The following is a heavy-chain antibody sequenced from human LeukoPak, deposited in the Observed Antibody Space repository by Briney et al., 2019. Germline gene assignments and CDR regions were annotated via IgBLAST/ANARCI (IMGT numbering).Heavy chain of an antibody. D-gene: IGHD6-6*01. CDR3: ARGIAARLDY. J-gene: IGHJ4*02. CDR2: INSDASST. CDR1: GFTFSSYW. V-gene: IGHV3-74*01. Sequence: GGSLRLSWAASGFTFSSYWMHWVRQAPGKGLVWVSRINSDASSTTYADSVKGRFTISRDNAKNTLYLQINSLRAEDTAVYYCARGIAARLDYWGQGTLVTVSS.